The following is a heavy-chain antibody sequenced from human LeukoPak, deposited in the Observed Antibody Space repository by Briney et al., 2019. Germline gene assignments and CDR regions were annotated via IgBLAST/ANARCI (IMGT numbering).Heavy chain of an antibody. CDR2: ISAYNGNT. V-gene: IGHV1-18*01. D-gene: IGHD3-22*01. J-gene: IGHJ4*02. CDR3: ARRFVDSSGYYQYYFDY. Sequence: ASVKVSCKASGYTFTSYGISWVRQAPGQGLEWMGWISAYNGNTNYAQKLQGRVTMTTDTSTSTAYMELRSLRSDDTAVYYCARRFVDSSGYYQYYFDYWGQGTLVTVSS. CDR1: GYTFTSYG.